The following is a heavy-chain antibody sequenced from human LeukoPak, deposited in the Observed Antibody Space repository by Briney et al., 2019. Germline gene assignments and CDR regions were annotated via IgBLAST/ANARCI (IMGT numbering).Heavy chain of an antibody. V-gene: IGHV4-30-4*01. D-gene: IGHD3-10*01. Sequence: SETLSLTCTVSGDSISHGDYYWSWVRQPPGQSLEWIGYIYYTGGTQYSPSLQSRVIMSLDMSKNLFSLKLSSVTAADTAVYYCARDLRGYGVLNFWGQGTLVTVSS. CDR3: ARDLRGYGVLNF. CDR1: GDSISHGDYY. CDR2: IYYTGGT. J-gene: IGHJ4*02.